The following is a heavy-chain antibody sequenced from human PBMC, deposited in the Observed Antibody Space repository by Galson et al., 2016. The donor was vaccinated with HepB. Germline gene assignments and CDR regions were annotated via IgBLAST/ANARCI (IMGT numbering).Heavy chain of an antibody. V-gene: IGHV3-33*01. CDR2: VWFDGFNK. CDR3: ARAYYYGSGSQPYYFDY. Sequence: SLRLSCAASGFTFSNYGMHWVRQAPGKGLEWVAIVWFDGFNKHYGDSVKGRFTISRDNSKNTLSLQRNSLRAEDTAVYYCARAYYYGSGSQPYYFDYWGQGTLVTVSS. CDR1: GFTFSNYG. D-gene: IGHD3-10*01. J-gene: IGHJ4*02.